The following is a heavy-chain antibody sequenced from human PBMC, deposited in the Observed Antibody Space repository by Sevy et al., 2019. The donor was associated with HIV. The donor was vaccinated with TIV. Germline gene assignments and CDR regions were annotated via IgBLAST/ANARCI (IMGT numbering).Heavy chain of an antibody. CDR1: GFTFGDYA. D-gene: IGHD3-22*01. CDR2: IRSKAYGGTT. Sequence: GGSLRLSCTASGFTFGDYAMSWFRQAPGKGLEWVGFIRSKAYGGTTEYAASVKGRFTISRDDSKSIAYLRMNSLKTEDTAVYYCTRAGITMIVVVPFDYWGQGTLVTVSS. CDR3: TRAGITMIVVVPFDY. V-gene: IGHV3-49*03. J-gene: IGHJ4*02.